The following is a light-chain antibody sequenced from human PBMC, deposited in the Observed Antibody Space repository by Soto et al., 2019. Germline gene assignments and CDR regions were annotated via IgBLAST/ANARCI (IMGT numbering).Light chain of an antibody. Sequence: SYELTQPSSVSVSPGQTVRITCSGDVLAKKYARWFQQKPGQAPVLVIYKDSERPSGIAERFSGSSSGTTATLTISGAQVEDEADYYCYSAADNKVVFGGGTQLTVL. J-gene: IGLJ2*01. CDR1: VLAKKY. V-gene: IGLV3-27*01. CDR3: YSAADNKVV. CDR2: KDS.